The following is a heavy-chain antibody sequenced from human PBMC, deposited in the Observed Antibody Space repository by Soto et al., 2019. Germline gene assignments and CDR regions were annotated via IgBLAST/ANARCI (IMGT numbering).Heavy chain of an antibody. CDR2: IYYSGST. V-gene: IGHV4-39*01. Sequence: SETLSLTYTVSGGSISSSSYYWGWIRQPPGKGLEWIGSIYYSGSTYYNASLRSRVTISVDTSKNQFSLKLTSVTAADTAVYYCARHEDGYPNDYWGQGTLVTVSS. D-gene: IGHD6-13*01. CDR1: GGSISSSSYY. J-gene: IGHJ4*02. CDR3: ARHEDGYPNDY.